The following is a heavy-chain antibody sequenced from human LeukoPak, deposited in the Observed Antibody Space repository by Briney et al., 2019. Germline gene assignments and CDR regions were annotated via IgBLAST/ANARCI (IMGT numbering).Heavy chain of an antibody. CDR2: IIPIFGTA. CDR3: AVTKSGYSYSSPSYYFDY. V-gene: IGHV1-69*05. D-gene: IGHD5-18*01. J-gene: IGHJ4*02. Sequence: SSVKVSCKASGGTFSSYAISWVRQAPGQGLEWMGGIIPIFGTANYAQKFQGRVTITTDESTSTAYMELSSLRSEDTAVYYCAVTKSGYSYSSPSYYFDYWGQGTLVTVSS. CDR1: GGTFSSYA.